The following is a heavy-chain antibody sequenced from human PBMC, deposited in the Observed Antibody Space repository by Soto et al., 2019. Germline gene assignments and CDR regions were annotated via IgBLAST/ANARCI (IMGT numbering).Heavy chain of an antibody. J-gene: IGHJ5*02. CDR3: ARVKVTTLYNWLDP. CDR1: CGSISSSSYY. Sequence: SETLSLTCTVSCGSISSSSYYWGWIRQPPGKGLEWIGSIYYSGSTYYNPSLKSRVTISVDTSKNQFSLKLSSVTAADTAVYYCARVKVTTLYNWLDPWGQGTLVTVYS. V-gene: IGHV4-39*01. D-gene: IGHD4-4*01. CDR2: IYYSGST.